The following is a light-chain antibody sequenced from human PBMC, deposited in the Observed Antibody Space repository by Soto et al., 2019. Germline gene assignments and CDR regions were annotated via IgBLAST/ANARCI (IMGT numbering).Light chain of an antibody. J-gene: IGLJ2*01. Sequence: QSVLTQPPSVSAAPGQKVTISCSGSSSNIGNNYVSWYQQLPGTAPKLLMYDNNKRPSGIPDRCSGSKSGTSATLGITGLQTGDEADDYCGTWDSSLSDPVFGGGTKLTVL. V-gene: IGLV1-51*01. CDR3: GTWDSSLSDPV. CDR1: SSNIGNNY. CDR2: DNN.